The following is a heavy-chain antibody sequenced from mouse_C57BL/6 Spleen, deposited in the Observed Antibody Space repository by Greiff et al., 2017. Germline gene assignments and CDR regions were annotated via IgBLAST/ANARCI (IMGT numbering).Heavy chain of an antibody. CDR1: GFTFSDYY. CDR2: ISNGGGST. J-gene: IGHJ1*03. V-gene: IGHV5-12*01. Sequence: EVKLEESGGGLVQPGGSLKLSCAASGFTFSDYYMYWVRQTPEKRLEWVAYISNGGGSTYYPDTVKGRFTISRDNAKNTLYLQMNRLKSEDTAMYYCAGSYFDVWGTGTTVTVSS. CDR3: AGSYFDV.